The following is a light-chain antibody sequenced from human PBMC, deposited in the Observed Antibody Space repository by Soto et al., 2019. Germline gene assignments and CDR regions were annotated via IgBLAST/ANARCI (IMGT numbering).Light chain of an antibody. CDR1: QSVSNF. J-gene: IGKJ1*01. Sequence: TQSPATLSLSPGETATLSCRASQSVSNFLAWYQQKPGKAPKLLIYKASTLKSGVPSRFSGSGSGTEFTLTISSLQPDDFATYYCQHYNSYSEAFGQGTKVELK. CDR2: KAS. V-gene: IGKV1-5*03. CDR3: QHYNSYSEA.